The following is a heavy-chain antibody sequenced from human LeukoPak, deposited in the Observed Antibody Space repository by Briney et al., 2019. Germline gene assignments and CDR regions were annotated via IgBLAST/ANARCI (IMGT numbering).Heavy chain of an antibody. CDR3: ARDYRARLDY. J-gene: IGHJ4*02. V-gene: IGHV3-7*01. Sequence: GGSLRLSCAASGFTFSSYGMHWVRQAPGKGLEWVANIKEDGSDKYYVDSVKGRFTISRDNARTSLYLQMNSLRAEDTAVYYCARDYRARLDYWGQGTLVTVSS. CDR2: IKEDGSDK. CDR1: GFTFSSYG.